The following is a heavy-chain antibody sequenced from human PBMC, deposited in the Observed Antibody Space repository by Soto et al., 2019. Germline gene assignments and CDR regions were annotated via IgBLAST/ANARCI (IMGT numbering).Heavy chain of an antibody. CDR2: IYPGDSDT. Sequence: PGESLKISCKGSGYSFTSYWIGWVRQMPGKGLEWMGIIYPGDSDTRYSPSFQGQVTISADKSISTAYLQWSSLKASDTAMYYCARSSSPRFLEWLLLTTGGHDAFDIWGQGTMVTVSS. D-gene: IGHD3-3*01. V-gene: IGHV5-51*01. CDR3: ARSSSPRFLEWLLLTTGGHDAFDI. J-gene: IGHJ3*02. CDR1: GYSFTSYW.